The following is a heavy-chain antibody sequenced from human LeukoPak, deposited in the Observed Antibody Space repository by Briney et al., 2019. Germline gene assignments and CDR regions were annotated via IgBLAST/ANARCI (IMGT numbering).Heavy chain of an antibody. CDR2: INHSGGST. CDR1: GYTFTSYY. D-gene: IGHD1-26*01. CDR3: ARTNSGSQAAFDI. J-gene: IGHJ3*02. V-gene: IGHV1-46*01. Sequence: ASVKVSCKASGYTFTSYYMHWVRQAPGQGLEWLGIINHSGGSTSYAQKFQGRVTMTRDMSTSTVYMELSSLRSEDTAVYYCARTNSGSQAAFDIWGQGTMVTVSS.